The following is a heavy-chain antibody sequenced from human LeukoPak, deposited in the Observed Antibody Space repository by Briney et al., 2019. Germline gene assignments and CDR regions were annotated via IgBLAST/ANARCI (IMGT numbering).Heavy chain of an antibody. CDR3: ARGCGSTDDY. J-gene: IGHJ4*01. Sequence: SQTLSLTCTVSSGSITSSYYWSWIRLPAGKGLEWIGRIYTSGSTNCNPSLKGPVTISVDTSKNQFSLKLSSVTAADTAVYYCARGCGSTDDYWGRGTLVTVSS. CDR2: IYTSGST. V-gene: IGHV4-61*02. D-gene: IGHD1-26*01. CDR1: SGSITSSYY.